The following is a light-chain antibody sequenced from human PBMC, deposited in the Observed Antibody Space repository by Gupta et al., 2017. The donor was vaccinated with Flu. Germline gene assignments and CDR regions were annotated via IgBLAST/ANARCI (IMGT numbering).Light chain of an antibody. J-gene: IGLJ3*02. V-gene: IGLV5-45*03. CDR3: MIWHNSAWV. CDR1: SGIIVGTYR. Sequence: QAVLTQPSSLSASPGASARLTCTLRSGIIVGTYRIYWYQQKPGSPPQYLLRYKSDSDKHQGSGVPSRFSGSKDASANAGILLISGLQSDDEADYYCMIWHNSAWVFGGGTKLTVL. CDR2: YKSDSDK.